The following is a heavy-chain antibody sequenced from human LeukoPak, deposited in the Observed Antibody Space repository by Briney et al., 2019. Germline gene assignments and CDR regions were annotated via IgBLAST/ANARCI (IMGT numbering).Heavy chain of an antibody. CDR3: ARVKGFGELSSWFDP. CDR2: IYYSGNT. J-gene: IGHJ5*02. Sequence: SETLSLTCTVSGGSISSSSYYWGWIRQPPGKGLEWIGYIYYSGNTYYNPSLKSRLTISLDTSKNHFSLNLSSVTAADTAVYFCARVKGFGELSSWFDPWGQGTLVTVSS. V-gene: IGHV4-30-4*08. D-gene: IGHD3-10*01. CDR1: GGSISSSSYY.